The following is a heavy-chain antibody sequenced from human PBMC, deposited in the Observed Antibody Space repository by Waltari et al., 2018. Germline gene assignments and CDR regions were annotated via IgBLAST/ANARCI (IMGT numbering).Heavy chain of an antibody. D-gene: IGHD4-4*01. J-gene: IGHJ4*02. Sequence: EVQLVQSGAEVKRPGESLKISCHTSGYSFTTYWISWVRQMPGKGLEWMGAIDPNDSDTRYSPSFQGQVTISADKSISTAYLQWSSLKASDTATYYCAKESNHVFDFWGQGVLVTVSS. CDR3: AKESNHVFDF. CDR1: GYSFTTYW. CDR2: IDPNDSDT. V-gene: IGHV5-51*01.